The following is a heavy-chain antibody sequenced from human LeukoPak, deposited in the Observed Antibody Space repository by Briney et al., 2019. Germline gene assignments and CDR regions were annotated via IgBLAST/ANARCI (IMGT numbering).Heavy chain of an antibody. Sequence: SETLSLTCAVYGGSFTGYYWSWIRQPPGKGLECIGEINHSGSTNYNPSLKSRVTISVDTSKNQFSLKLSSVTAADTAVYDCARGRCPLHFDYWGQGTLVTVSS. J-gene: IGHJ4*02. CDR3: ARGRCPLHFDY. D-gene: IGHD2-8*01. V-gene: IGHV4-34*01. CDR1: GGSFTGYY. CDR2: INHSGST.